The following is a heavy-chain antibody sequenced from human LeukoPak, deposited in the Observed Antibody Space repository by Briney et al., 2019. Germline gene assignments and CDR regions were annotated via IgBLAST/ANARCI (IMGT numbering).Heavy chain of an antibody. Sequence: TSETLSLTCAVYGGSFSGYYWSWIRQPPGKGLEWIGEINHSGSTNYNPSLKSRVTIAVDTSKNQFSLKLNSVTAADTAVYYCARESYYDSSGYSHDAFDIWGQGTMVTVSS. CDR3: ARESYYDSSGYSHDAFDI. CDR1: GGSFSGYY. CDR2: INHSGST. V-gene: IGHV4-34*01. J-gene: IGHJ3*02. D-gene: IGHD3-22*01.